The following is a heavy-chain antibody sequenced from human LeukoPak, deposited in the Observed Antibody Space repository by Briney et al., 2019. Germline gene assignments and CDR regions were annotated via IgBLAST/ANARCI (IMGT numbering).Heavy chain of an antibody. CDR2: ISGSGGST. D-gene: IGHD2-2*01. CDR1: GFTFSSYA. J-gene: IGHJ4*02. Sequence: GGSLRLSCAASGFTFSSYAMSWVRRAPGKGLEWVSAISGSGGSTYYADSVKGRFTISRDNSKNTLYLQMNSLRAEDTAVYYCAKGDIVVVPAATDYWGQGTLVTVSS. CDR3: AKGDIVVVPAATDY. V-gene: IGHV3-23*01.